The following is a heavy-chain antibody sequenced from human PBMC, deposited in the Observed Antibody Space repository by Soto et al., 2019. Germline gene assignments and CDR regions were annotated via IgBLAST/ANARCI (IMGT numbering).Heavy chain of an antibody. CDR1: GGSISSGDYY. CDR3: AGDAPYSSSSKPF. V-gene: IGHV4-30-4*01. J-gene: IGHJ4*02. CDR2: IYYSGST. D-gene: IGHD6-6*01. Sequence: SETLSLTCTVSGGSISSGDYYWSWIRQPPGKGLEWIGYIYYSGSTYYNPSLKSRVTISVDTSKNKFSLKLSSVTAADTAVYYCAGDAPYSSSSKPFWGKGTLVTVSS.